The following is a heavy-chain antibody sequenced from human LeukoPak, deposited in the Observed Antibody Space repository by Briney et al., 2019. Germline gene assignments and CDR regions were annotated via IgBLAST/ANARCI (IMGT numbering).Heavy chain of an antibody. Sequence: GGSLRLSCAASGFTFSSYAMSWVRQAPGKGLEWVSGISGSGGSTYYADSVKGRFTISRDNSKNTLYLQMNSLRAEDTAVYYCAKDEQLAPLRYWGQGTLVTVSS. CDR3: AKDEQLAPLRY. CDR1: GFTFSSYA. V-gene: IGHV3-23*01. J-gene: IGHJ4*02. D-gene: IGHD6-6*01. CDR2: ISGSGGST.